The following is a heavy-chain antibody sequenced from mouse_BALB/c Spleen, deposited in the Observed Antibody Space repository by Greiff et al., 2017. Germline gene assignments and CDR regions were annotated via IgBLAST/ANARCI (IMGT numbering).Heavy chain of an antibody. V-gene: IGHV5-12-1*01. CDR3: ASGFTWFAY. CDR1: GFAFSSYD. CDR2: ISSGGGST. Sequence: DVMLVESGGGLVKPGGSLKLSCAASGFAFSSYDMSWVRQTPEKRLEWVAYISSGGGSTYYPDTVKGRFTISRDNAKNTLYLQMSSLKSEDTAMYYCASGFTWFAYWGQGTLVTVSA. J-gene: IGHJ3*01.